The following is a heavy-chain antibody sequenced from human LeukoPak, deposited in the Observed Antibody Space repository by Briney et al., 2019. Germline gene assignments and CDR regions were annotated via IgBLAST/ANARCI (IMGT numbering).Heavy chain of an antibody. CDR3: AREQGYYDFWTSRYYGMDV. Sequence: ASVKVSCKASGYTFTSYGISWVRQAPGQGLEWMGWISAYYGNTNYAQKLQGRVTMTTDTSTSTAYMELRSLRSDDTAVYYCAREQGYYDFWTSRYYGMDVWGQGTTVTVSS. D-gene: IGHD3-3*01. J-gene: IGHJ6*02. CDR2: ISAYYGNT. V-gene: IGHV1-18*01. CDR1: GYTFTSYG.